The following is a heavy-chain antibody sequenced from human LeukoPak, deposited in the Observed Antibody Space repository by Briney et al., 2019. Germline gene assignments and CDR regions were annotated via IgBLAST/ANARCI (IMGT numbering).Heavy chain of an antibody. CDR2: ISGSGGST. D-gene: IGHD3-10*01. V-gene: IGHV3-23*01. Sequence: GGSLRLSCAASGFTFSSYAMSWVRQPPGKGLEGVSAISGSGGSTYYADSVKGRFTISRDNSKNTLYLQMNSLRAEDTAVYYCAKDPPKLLWFGELNFDYWGQGTLVTVSS. J-gene: IGHJ4*02. CDR3: AKDPPKLLWFGELNFDY. CDR1: GFTFSSYA.